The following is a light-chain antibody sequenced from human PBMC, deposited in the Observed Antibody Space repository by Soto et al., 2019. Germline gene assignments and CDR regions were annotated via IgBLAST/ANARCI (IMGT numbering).Light chain of an antibody. CDR2: LGS. CDR1: QSLLHSDGYTY. CDR3: MQVLHTPFS. J-gene: IGKJ3*01. V-gene: IGKV2-28*01. Sequence: DIVMTQSPPSLSVTPGEPASISCRSSQSLLHSDGYTYVDWYVQRPGQSPQLLIYLGSNRASGVPDRLSGSGSGTDFTLKISKVESEDVGFYYCMQVLHTPFSFGPGTKVDFK.